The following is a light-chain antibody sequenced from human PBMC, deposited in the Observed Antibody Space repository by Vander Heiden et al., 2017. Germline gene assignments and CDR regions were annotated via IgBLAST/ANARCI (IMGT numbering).Light chain of an antibody. V-gene: IGKV1-33*01. CDR3: QQYDNLPLT. CDR2: DAS. CDR1: QDISNY. Sequence: QMTQSPSSLSASVGDRVTITCQASQDISNYLNWYQQKPGKDPKLLIYDASNLETGVPSRFSGSGSGTDLTFTISSLQPEDIATYYCQQYDNLPLTFGPGTKVDIK. J-gene: IGKJ3*01.